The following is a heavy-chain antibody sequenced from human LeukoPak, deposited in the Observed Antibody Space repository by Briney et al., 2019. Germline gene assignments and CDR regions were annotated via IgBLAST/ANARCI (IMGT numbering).Heavy chain of an antibody. D-gene: IGHD3-10*01. CDR3: ARLVKPSLITMVRGAYFDY. V-gene: IGHV4-34*01. Sequence: AGTLSLTCAAYGWTFSGYYWSWIRQAPGKGLEWVAEINHSGSTNYNASLKSRVTISVDTSKNQLSLKLSTVTAADTAVYYCARLVKPSLITMVRGAYFDYWGQGTLVTASS. J-gene: IGHJ4*02. CDR1: GWTFSGYY. CDR2: INHSGST.